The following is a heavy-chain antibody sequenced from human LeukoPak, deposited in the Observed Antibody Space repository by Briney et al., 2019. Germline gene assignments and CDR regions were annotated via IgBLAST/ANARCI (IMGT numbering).Heavy chain of an antibody. D-gene: IGHD6-6*01. CDR2: ISSSGSTT. CDR1: GFTFSSYE. Sequence: GGSLRLSCAASGFTFSSYEMNWVRQAPGKGLEWVSYISSSGSTTYYADSVKGRFTISRDNAKNSLYLQMNSLRAEDTAVYYCARFRPDQTDWYFDLWGRGTLVTVSS. CDR3: ARFRPDQTDWYFDL. J-gene: IGHJ2*01. V-gene: IGHV3-48*03.